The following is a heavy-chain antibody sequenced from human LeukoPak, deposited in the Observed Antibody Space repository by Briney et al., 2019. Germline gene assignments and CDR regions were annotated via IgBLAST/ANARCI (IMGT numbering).Heavy chain of an antibody. D-gene: IGHD6-25*01. CDR2: INSDGSST. CDR3: TRDQPLRLRQLYYYYMDV. J-gene: IGHJ6*03. Sequence: GGSLRLSCAASGFTFSSYWMHWVRQAPGKGLVWVSRINSDGSSTSYADSVKGRFTISRDNAKNTLYLQMNSLRAEDTAVYYCTRDQPLRLRQLYYYYMDVWGKATTVTVSS. CDR1: GFTFSSYW. V-gene: IGHV3-74*01.